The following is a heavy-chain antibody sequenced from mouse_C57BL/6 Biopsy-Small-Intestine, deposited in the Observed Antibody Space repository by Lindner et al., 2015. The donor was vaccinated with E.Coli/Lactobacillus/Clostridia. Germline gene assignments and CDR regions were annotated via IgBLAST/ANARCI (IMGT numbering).Heavy chain of an antibody. V-gene: IGHV1-81*01. Sequence: SVKVSCKASGYTFTSYDINWVRQATGQGLEWMGWMNPNSANTGYAQKYQGRVTMTSDTSIGTAYMELSSLESEDTAVYFCARGNYYGNNVYDVFDIWGQGTLVTVSS. CDR2: MNPNSANT. J-gene: IGHJ3*01. CDR3: ARGNYYGNNVYDVFDI. CDR1: GYTFTSYD. D-gene: IGHD1-1*02.